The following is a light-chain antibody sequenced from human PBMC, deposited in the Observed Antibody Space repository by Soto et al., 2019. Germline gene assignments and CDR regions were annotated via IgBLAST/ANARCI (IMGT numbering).Light chain of an antibody. CDR3: AAWDDSLNGYVV. V-gene: IGLV1-44*01. CDR1: SSNIGSYT. CDR2: TNN. Sequence: QSVLTQPPSASGTPGQRVTIYCSGSSSNIGSYTVNWYQQLPGTAPKLLIYTNNQRPSGVPDRVSGSKSGTSASLAISGLQSEDEADYYCAAWDDSLNGYVVFGGGTQVTVL. J-gene: IGLJ2*01.